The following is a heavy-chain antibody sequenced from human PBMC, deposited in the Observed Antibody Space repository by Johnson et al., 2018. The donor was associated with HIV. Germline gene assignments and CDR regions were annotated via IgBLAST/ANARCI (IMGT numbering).Heavy chain of an antibody. D-gene: IGHD3-10*01. V-gene: IGHV3-30*04. CDR2: VSYDGSEK. J-gene: IGHJ3*02. Sequence: QVQLVESGGGVVRPGRSLRLSCAASGFTFSNYPMHWVRQAPGKGLEWVAVVSYDGSEKYYADSVKGRFTISRDNSKNTLYLQMNSLRAADTAVYYCARIGLQYYYGSGSYSHDAFDIWGQGTMVTVSS. CDR1: GFTFSNYP. CDR3: ARIGLQYYYGSGSYSHDAFDI.